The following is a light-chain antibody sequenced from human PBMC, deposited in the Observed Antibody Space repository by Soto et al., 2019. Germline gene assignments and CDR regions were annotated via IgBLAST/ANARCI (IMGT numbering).Light chain of an antibody. CDR1: QSISSW. J-gene: IGKJ1*01. V-gene: IGKV1-5*01. CDR2: DAS. Sequence: DIQMTQSPSTLSASVGDRVTITCRASQSISSWLAWYQQKPGKAPKLLIYDASSLESGVPSRFSCSGSGTEFTLTSSSLQPDDFATYYGQQYNSYSTFGQGTKVEIK. CDR3: QQYNSYST.